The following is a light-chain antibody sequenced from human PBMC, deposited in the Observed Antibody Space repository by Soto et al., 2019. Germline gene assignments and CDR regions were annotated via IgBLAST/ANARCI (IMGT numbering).Light chain of an antibody. CDR3: QQYNNWPPWT. CDR1: QSVGSS. CDR2: DAS. V-gene: IGKV3D-15*01. J-gene: IGKJ1*01. Sequence: EIVLTQSPVTLSLSPGERATLSCGASQSVGSSYLAWYQQKPGQAPRLLIYDASNRATGIPARFSGSGPGTEFTLTISSLQSEDFAVYYCQQYNNWPPWTFGQGTKVDIK.